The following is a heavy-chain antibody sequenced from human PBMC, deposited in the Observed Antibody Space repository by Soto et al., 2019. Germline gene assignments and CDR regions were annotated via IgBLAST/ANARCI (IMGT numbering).Heavy chain of an antibody. CDR3: AKQTVPNTNAFDI. J-gene: IGHJ3*02. V-gene: IGHV3-30*18. Sequence: QVQLVESGGGVVQPGRSLRLSCAASGFTFSNYGIHWVRQAPGKGLEGVAVISYDGSNKYYADSVKGRFTISRDNSENTLYLQMNGLRTEDTAVYHCAKQTVPNTNAFDIWGQGTAVTVSS. CDR2: ISYDGSNK. D-gene: IGHD4-4*01. CDR1: GFTFSNYG.